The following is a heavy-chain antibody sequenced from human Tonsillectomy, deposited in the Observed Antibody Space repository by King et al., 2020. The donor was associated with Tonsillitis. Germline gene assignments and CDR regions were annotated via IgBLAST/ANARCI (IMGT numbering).Heavy chain of an antibody. CDR1: GFTFSSYG. V-gene: IGHV3-30*18. D-gene: IGHD4-17*01. Sequence: QVQLVESGGGVVQPGRSLRLSCAASGFTFSSYGMHWVRQAPGKGLEWVAVISYDGSDKYYADSVKGRFSISRDNSKSMLYLQMNSLRAEDTAIYYCAKELPVRSVDLGAFDIWGQGTVVTVSS. J-gene: IGHJ3*02. CDR3: AKELPVRSVDLGAFDI. CDR2: ISYDGSDK.